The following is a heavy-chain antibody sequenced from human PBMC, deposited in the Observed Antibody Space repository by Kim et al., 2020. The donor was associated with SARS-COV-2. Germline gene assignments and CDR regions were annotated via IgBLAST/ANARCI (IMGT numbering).Heavy chain of an antibody. V-gene: IGHV1-3*01. Sequence: YSQKFQGRVTITRDTSASTAYMELSSLRSEDTAVYYCARAPGTAMVHFDYWGQGTLVTVSS. D-gene: IGHD5-18*01. J-gene: IGHJ4*02. CDR3: ARAPGTAMVHFDY.